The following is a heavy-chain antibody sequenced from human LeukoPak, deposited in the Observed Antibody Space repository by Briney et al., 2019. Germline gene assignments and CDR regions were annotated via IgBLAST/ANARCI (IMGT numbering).Heavy chain of an antibody. CDR3: AKGGYSGSYYYYYGMDV. V-gene: IGHV3-23*01. CDR1: GFTFSSYG. CDR2: IGGRDGST. D-gene: IGHD1-26*01. Sequence: GGSLRLSCAASGFTFSSYGMSWVRQAPGKGLEWVSAIGGRDGSTYYADSVKGRFTISRDNSKNTLYVQMNSLRAEDTAVYYCAKGGYSGSYYYYYGMDVWGQGTTVTVSS. J-gene: IGHJ6*02.